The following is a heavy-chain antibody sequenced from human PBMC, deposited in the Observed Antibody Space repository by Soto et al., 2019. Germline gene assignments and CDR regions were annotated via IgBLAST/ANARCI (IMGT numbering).Heavy chain of an antibody. CDR3: AKGGVPAAFTMYYYGMDV. Sequence: EVQLLESGGGLVQRGGSLRLSCAASGFTFSSYAMSWVRQAPGKGLEWVSAISGSGGSTYYADSVKGRFTISRDNSKNTVYLQMNSLRAEDTAVYYGAKGGVPAAFTMYYYGMDVWGQGTTVTVSS. J-gene: IGHJ6*02. V-gene: IGHV3-23*01. CDR1: GFTFSSYA. D-gene: IGHD2-2*01. CDR2: ISGSGGST.